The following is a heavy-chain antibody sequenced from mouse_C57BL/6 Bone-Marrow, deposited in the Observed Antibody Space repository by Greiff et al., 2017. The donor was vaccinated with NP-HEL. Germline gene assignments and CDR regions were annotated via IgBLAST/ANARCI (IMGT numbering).Heavy chain of an antibody. CDR1: GYTFTDHP. Sequence: VKLMESDAELVKPGASVKISCKVSGYTFTDHPIHWMKQRPEQGLEWIGYIYPRDGSTKYNEKFKGKATLTADKSSSTAYMQLNSLTSEDSAVYFCARGDYYSLFYAMDYWGQGTSVTVSS. V-gene: IGHV1-78*01. CDR2: IYPRDGST. CDR3: ARGDYYSLFYAMDY. J-gene: IGHJ4*01. D-gene: IGHD2-12*01.